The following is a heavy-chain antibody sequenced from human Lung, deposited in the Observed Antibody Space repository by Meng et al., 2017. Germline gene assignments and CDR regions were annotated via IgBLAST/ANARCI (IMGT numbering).Heavy chain of an antibody. CDR1: GFTFSSYA. V-gene: IGHV3-23*04. CDR2: ILGSGDST. J-gene: IGHJ4*02. Sequence: EVQLVGSGGGLVQPVGSLRLSCAASGFTFSSYALIWVRQAPGKGLEWVSGILGSGDSTFYADSVKGRFTISRDNSKNTLFLQMNSLRDEDTAVYYCAKARIQLWLFDYWGQGTLVTVSS. D-gene: IGHD5-18*01. CDR3: AKARIQLWLFDY.